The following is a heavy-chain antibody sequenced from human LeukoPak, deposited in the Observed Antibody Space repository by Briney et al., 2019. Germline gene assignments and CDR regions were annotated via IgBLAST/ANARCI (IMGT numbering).Heavy chain of an antibody. Sequence: ASVKVFCKVSGYTLNELSMHWVRQAPGQSLEWMGWINAGNGNTIYSQKFKSRVTITGDTSARTAYMELSSLRSEDTAVYYCARGGSESYYGAFDIWGQGTMVTVSS. V-gene: IGHV1-3*01. CDR2: INAGNGNT. CDR1: GYTLNELS. D-gene: IGHD1-26*01. J-gene: IGHJ3*02. CDR3: ARGGSESYYGAFDI.